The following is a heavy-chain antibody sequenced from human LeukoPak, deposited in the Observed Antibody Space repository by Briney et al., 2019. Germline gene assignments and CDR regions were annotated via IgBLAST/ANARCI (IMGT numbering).Heavy chain of an antibody. D-gene: IGHD3-3*01. Sequence: PGRSLRLSCAASGFTFSSYGIHWVRQAPGKGLEWVAVIWYDGSNKYYADSVKGRFTISRDNSKNTLYLQMNSLRAEDTAVYYCAKNGVWSGYYPYYYYYYMDVWGKGTTVTVSS. CDR3: AKNGVWSGYYPYYYYYYMDV. CDR1: GFTFSSYG. V-gene: IGHV3-33*06. J-gene: IGHJ6*03. CDR2: IWYDGSNK.